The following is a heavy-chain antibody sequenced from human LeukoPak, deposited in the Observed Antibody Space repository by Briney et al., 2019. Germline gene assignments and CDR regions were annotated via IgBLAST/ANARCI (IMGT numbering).Heavy chain of an antibody. CDR3: VKEDQYCGSTGCYTVGFDY. Sequence: GSLRLSCAASAFTFSNYAMGWVRQAPGKGLEWASAISGSGGNTYYADSVKGRFTISRDNSKNTLYLQMNSLRAEDTAIYYCVKEDQYCGSTGCYTVGFDYWGQGTLVTVSS. J-gene: IGHJ4*02. CDR2: ISGSGGNT. D-gene: IGHD2-2*02. V-gene: IGHV3-23*01. CDR1: AFTFSNYA.